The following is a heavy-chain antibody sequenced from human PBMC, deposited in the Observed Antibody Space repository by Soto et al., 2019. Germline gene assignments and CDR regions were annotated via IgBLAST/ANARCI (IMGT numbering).Heavy chain of an antibody. CDR2: ISGSGGST. D-gene: IGHD3-22*01. V-gene: IGHV3-23*01. Sequence: GALRLSCAASGFTFSSYAMSWVRQAPGKGLEWVSAISGSGGSTYYADSVKGRFTISRDNAKNTMYLQMNSLRAEDTAVYYCAKGPRTGPYYYDSSGYYYGPYDAFDIWGQGTMVTVSS. J-gene: IGHJ3*02. CDR3: AKGPRTGPYYYDSSGYYYGPYDAFDI. CDR1: GFTFSSYA.